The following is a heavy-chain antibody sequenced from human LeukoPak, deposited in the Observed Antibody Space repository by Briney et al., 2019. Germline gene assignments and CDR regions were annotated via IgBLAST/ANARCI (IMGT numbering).Heavy chain of an antibody. J-gene: IGHJ4*02. V-gene: IGHV3-7*01. CDR3: AQEGN. CDR2: IKEDGSEK. CDR1: GFSFTANW. Sequence: GGSLRLSCVASGFSFTANWMSWVRQAPGKGPGWVASIKEDGSEKYYGDSVGGRFTISRDNAKNSLYLQMNSLRVEDTAVYYCAQEGNWGQGTLVTVSS.